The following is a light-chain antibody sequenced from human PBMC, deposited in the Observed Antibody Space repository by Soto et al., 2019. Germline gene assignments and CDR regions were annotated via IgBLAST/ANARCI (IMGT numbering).Light chain of an antibody. CDR2: EVN. CDR1: SSDVGTYTL. CDR3: FPYAGSSTYV. Sequence: QSVLTQPASVSGSPGQSITISCTGTSSDVGTYTLVSWYQQHPGKAPKLVIYEVNKRPAGVSNRFSGSKSGNTASLTISGLQAADEADYFCFPYAGSSTYVFGTGSKVTGL. V-gene: IGLV2-23*02. J-gene: IGLJ1*01.